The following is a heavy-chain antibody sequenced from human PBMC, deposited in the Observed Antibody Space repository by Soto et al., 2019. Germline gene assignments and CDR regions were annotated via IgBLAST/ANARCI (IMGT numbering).Heavy chain of an antibody. CDR1: GVSITSYF. D-gene: IGHD3-22*01. CDR3: ARGGAYYYDLFDY. Sequence: SETLSLTCTVSGVSITSYFWSWIRQTPGKGLDWIGSISFSGATYSNPSLKGRAALSVDTSENHLSLTLNSLRAEDTAVYYCARGGAYYYDLFDYWGQGTLVTVSS. J-gene: IGHJ4*02. V-gene: IGHV4-59*12. CDR2: ISFSGAT.